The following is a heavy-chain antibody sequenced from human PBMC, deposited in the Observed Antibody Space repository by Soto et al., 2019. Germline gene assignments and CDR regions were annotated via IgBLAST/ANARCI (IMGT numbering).Heavy chain of an antibody. J-gene: IGHJ6*03. CDR1: GFTFSSYG. CDR3: ARDQQWGYYYMDV. Sequence: GGSLRLSCAASGFTFSSYGMHWVRQAPGKGLEWVAVISYDGSNKYYADSVKGRFTISRDNSKNTLYLQMNSLRAEDTAVYYCARDQQWGYYYMDVWGKGTTVTVSS. V-gene: IGHV3-30*03. CDR2: ISYDGSNK. D-gene: IGHD6-19*01.